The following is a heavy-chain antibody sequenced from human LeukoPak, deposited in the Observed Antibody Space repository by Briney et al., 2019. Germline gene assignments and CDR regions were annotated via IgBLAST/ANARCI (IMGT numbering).Heavy chain of an antibody. CDR1: GYTFTSYG. D-gene: IGHD3-3*01. CDR2: ISAYNGNT. CDR3: AKSTGPIFGKGGYFDY. Sequence: ASVKVSCKASGYTFTSYGISWVRQAPGQGLEWMGWISAYNGNTNYAQKLQGRVTMTTDTSTSTAYMELSSLRSEDTAVYYCAKSTGPIFGKGGYFDYWGQGTLVTVSS. V-gene: IGHV1-18*01. J-gene: IGHJ4*02.